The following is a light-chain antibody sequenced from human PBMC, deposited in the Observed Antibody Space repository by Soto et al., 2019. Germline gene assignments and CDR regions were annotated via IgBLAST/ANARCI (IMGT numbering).Light chain of an antibody. Sequence: IEMTQSPATLSVSPGERATLSCRASQSVSSNLVWYQQKPGQAPRLLIYGASTRVTGIPARLSGSGSGTEFTLTISRLEPQDYAMYYCQQCVISVTFGHGTRLEIK. J-gene: IGKJ5*01. CDR1: QSVSSN. CDR3: QQCVISVT. CDR2: GAS. V-gene: IGKV3-15*01.